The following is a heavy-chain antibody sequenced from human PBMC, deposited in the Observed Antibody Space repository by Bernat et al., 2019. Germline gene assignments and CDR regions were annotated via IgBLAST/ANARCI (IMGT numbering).Heavy chain of an antibody. CDR2: IGGGGGDI. J-gene: IGHJ4*02. Sequence: EVQLSESGGGLVQPGGSLRLSCEVSGFTFSFYAMNWVRQAPGKGLEWVSSIGGGGGDIYDPDSVRGRFTISRDNSKNTLYLQMNSLRAEDTAIYYCAKDMRGYYRPSDYWGQGTLVTVSS. CDR1: GFTFSFYA. V-gene: IGHV3-23*01. CDR3: AKDMRGYYRPSDY. D-gene: IGHD3-22*01.